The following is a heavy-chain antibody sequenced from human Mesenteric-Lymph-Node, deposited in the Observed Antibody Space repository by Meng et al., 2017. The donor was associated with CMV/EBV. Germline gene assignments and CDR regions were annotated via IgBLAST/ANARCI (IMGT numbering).Heavy chain of an antibody. V-gene: IGHV3-49*04. CDR2: IRSKAYGGTT. D-gene: IGHD6-13*01. J-gene: IGHJ6*02. CDR1: GFTFGDYA. CDR3: ARVAATGRGVYHYYAMDV. Sequence: GGSLRLSCTASGFTFGDYAMSWVRQAPGKGLEWVGFIRSKAYGGTTEYAASVKGRFTISRDNYKSIAYLQMNSLKIEDTAVYYCARVAATGRGVYHYYAMDVWGQGTTVTVSS.